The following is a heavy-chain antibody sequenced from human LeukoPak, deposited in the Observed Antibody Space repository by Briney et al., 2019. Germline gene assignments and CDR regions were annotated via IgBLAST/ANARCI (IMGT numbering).Heavy chain of an antibody. V-gene: IGHV3-30*04. CDR3: ARDFDEGYYYDSSGYPYNWFDP. D-gene: IGHD3-22*01. J-gene: IGHJ5*02. CDR1: GFTFSSYA. CDR2: ISYDGSNK. Sequence: GGSLRLSCAASGFTFSSYAMHWVRQAPGKGLEWVAVISYDGSNKYYADSVKGRFTISRDNAKNSLYLQMNSLRAEDTAVYYCARDFDEGYYYDSSGYPYNWFDPWGQGTLVTVSS.